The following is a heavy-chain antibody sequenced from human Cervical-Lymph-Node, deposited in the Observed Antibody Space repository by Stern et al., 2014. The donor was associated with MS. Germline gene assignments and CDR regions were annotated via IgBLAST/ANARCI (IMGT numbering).Heavy chain of an antibody. D-gene: IGHD3-3*01. CDR3: ARGSGTAYDLRGDY. CDR1: GYIFTAYY. J-gene: IGHJ4*01. CDR2: INPNSGGT. Sequence: VQLVQSGAEARAPGASMKASCKASGYIFTAYYLHWVRQAPGQGLEWLGWINPNSGGTNYAQNFQGRVTMTRDTSISTAYMELRWLGSADTAVYYCARGSGTAYDLRGDYWGQGTLVTVSS. V-gene: IGHV1-2*02.